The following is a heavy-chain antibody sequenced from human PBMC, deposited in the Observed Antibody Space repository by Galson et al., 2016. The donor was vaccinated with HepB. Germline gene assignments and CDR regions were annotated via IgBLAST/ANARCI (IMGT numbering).Heavy chain of an antibody. CDR3: AKDRGYYAMDV. J-gene: IGHJ6*04. Sequence: SLRLSCAASGFTFNSSAMHWVRQAPGQAPEWVAVISYDGRKNYYADSVKGRFTISRDKSKNTLFLEMNCKSPEDTGVYHCAKDRGYYAMDVWGKGTTVTVSS. D-gene: IGHD3-10*01. V-gene: IGHV3-30*04. CDR1: GFTFNSSA. CDR2: ISYDGRKN.